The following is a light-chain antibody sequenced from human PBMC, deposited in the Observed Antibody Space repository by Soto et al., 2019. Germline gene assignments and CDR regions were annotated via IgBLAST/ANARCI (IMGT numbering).Light chain of an antibody. Sequence: EIVLTQSPATLSVSLLDSSTLFWGASQSVSLSLAWYQMRPGQPPRLLIYGASTRATDIPARFSGSGSGTDFTLTISSLQSEDFAVYFCQQYHIWPSWTFGQGTKVDIK. V-gene: IGKV3-15*01. CDR3: QQYHIWPSWT. J-gene: IGKJ1*01. CDR2: GAS. CDR1: QSVSLS.